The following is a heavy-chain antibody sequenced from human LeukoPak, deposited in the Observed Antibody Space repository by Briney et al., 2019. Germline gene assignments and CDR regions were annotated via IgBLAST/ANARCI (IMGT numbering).Heavy chain of an antibody. J-gene: IGHJ4*02. V-gene: IGHV1-2*02. CDR2: INPNSGDT. D-gene: IGHD1-26*01. CDR3: ARAGGSYFSPQIDY. Sequence: ASVKVSCKASGYTFTSYDINWVRQAPGQGLEWMGWINPNSGDTNYAQNFQGRVTMTRDTSISTAYMELTRLRSDDTAVYYCARAGGSYFSPQIDYWGQGTLVTVSS. CDR1: GYTFTSYD.